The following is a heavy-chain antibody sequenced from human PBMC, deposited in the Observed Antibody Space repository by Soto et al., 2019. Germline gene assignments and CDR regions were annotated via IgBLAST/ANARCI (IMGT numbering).Heavy chain of an antibody. Sequence: QLQLQESGSGLVKPSQTLSLTCAVSGGSISSGGYSWSWIRQPPGKGLEWIGYIYHSGSTYYNPALKGRVTRSVDRSKNQFSLKLRSVTAADTAVYYCAAGGGLPRYYWGQGTLVTVSS. CDR3: AAGGGLPRYY. V-gene: IGHV4-30-2*01. CDR1: GGSISSGGYS. CDR2: IYHSGST. D-gene: IGHD5-12*01. J-gene: IGHJ4*02.